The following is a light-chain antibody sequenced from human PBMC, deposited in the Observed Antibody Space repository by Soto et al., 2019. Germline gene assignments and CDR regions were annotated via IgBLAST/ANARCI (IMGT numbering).Light chain of an antibody. CDR1: QSITNY. J-gene: IGKJ1*01. V-gene: IGKV1-39*01. Sequence: DIQMTQSPSSLSASVGDTVTITCRASQSITNYLTWFQQKPGKAPSLLIFAADNLQDGVPSRFSGSGSGRDFSLTISSLQPEDFATNYCQQSYDMPWTFGQGTKVDIK. CDR2: AAD. CDR3: QQSYDMPWT.